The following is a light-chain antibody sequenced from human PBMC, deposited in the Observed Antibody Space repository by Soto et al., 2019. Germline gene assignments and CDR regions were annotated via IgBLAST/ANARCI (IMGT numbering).Light chain of an antibody. V-gene: IGKV3-20*01. J-gene: IGKJ1*01. CDR2: VAS. CDR3: QQYSSPPRT. CDR1: QSVSSNY. Sequence: EIVLTQSPGTLSLSPGERATLSCRASQSVSSNYLAWYQQKPGQSPRLLIYVASTRATGIPDRFSGSGSGTDFILTISRLEPEDFAVYYCQQYSSPPRTFGQGTKVAIK.